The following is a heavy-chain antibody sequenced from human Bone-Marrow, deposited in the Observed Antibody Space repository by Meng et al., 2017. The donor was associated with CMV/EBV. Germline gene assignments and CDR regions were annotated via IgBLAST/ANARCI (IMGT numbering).Heavy chain of an antibody. V-gene: IGHV3-21*01. Sequence: GESLKISCAASGFTFSSYSMNWVRQAPGKGLEWVSSISSSSSYIYYADSVKGRFTISRDNAKNSLYLQMNSLRAEDTAVYYCARDAVPAARVSYFDYWGQRTLVTVSS. CDR3: ARDAVPAARVSYFDY. CDR2: ISSSSSYI. D-gene: IGHD2-2*01. J-gene: IGHJ4*02. CDR1: GFTFSSYS.